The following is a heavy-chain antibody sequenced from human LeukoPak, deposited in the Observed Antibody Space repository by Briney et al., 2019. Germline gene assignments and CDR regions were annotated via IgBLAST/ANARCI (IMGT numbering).Heavy chain of an antibody. Sequence: PGGSLRLPCAASGFTFSSYWMSWVRQAPGKGLEWVANINQDGSEKYYVDSVKGRFTISRDNAKNSLYLQMNSLRADDTAVYYCARDSQIYYGGNPYYYYGMDVWGQGTTVTVSS. CDR1: GFTFSSYW. V-gene: IGHV3-7*05. D-gene: IGHD4-23*01. CDR2: INQDGSEK. CDR3: ARDSQIYYGGNPYYYYGMDV. J-gene: IGHJ6*02.